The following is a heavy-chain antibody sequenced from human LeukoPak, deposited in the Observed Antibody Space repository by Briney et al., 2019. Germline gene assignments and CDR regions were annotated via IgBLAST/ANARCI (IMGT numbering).Heavy chain of an antibody. D-gene: IGHD2-2*01. J-gene: IGHJ4*02. Sequence: GGSLRLSCAASGFTFSRYSMNWVRQAPGKGLDWVSSISSSSSYIHYADSVKGRFTISRDNAKNSLYLQMNSLRAEDTAVYYCTRDTPVVPTGYFDYWGQGTLVTVSS. CDR3: TRDTPVVPTGYFDY. V-gene: IGHV3-21*01. CDR2: ISSSSSYI. CDR1: GFTFSRYS.